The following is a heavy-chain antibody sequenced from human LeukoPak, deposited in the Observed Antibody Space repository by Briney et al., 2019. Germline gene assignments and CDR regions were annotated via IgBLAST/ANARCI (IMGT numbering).Heavy chain of an antibody. CDR1: GFTFSSYD. D-gene: IGHD3-22*01. V-gene: IGHV3-13*01. CDR2: IGTAGDS. CDR3: VRGGSSGYWSLTDFDY. Sequence: GGSLRLSCAASGFTFSSYDMHWVRQAAGKGLEWVSVIGTAGDSYYPGSVKGRFTISRENAKNSFYLQMNSRRAGDTAVYYCVRGGSSGYWSLTDFDYWGQGTLVTVSS. J-gene: IGHJ4*02.